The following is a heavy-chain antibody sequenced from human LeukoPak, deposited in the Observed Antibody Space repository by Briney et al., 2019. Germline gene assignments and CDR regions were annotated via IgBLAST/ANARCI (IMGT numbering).Heavy chain of an antibody. CDR1: GFTFSSYW. Sequence: PGGSLRLSCAASGFTFSSYWIHWVRQDPGKGLVWVSHMNGDGTSISYADSVKGRFTISRDNAKNTLYLQMNRLKAEDTAVYYCARSATDAFDIWGQGTMVTVSS. D-gene: IGHD3-3*01. J-gene: IGHJ3*02. CDR2: MNGDGTSI. V-gene: IGHV3-74*01. CDR3: ARSATDAFDI.